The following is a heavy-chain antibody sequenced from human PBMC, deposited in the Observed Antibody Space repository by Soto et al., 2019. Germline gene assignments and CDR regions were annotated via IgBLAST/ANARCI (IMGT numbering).Heavy chain of an antibody. Sequence: MSWVRQAPGKGLEWVSTISSSGGGTYYADSVQGRFTLSRDNSNNTLFLEMNSLRAEDAALYYCARGDFHAYGIFDSWGQGILVTVSS. V-gene: IGHV3-23*01. CDR3: ARGDFHAYGIFDS. D-gene: IGHD3-10*01. J-gene: IGHJ4*02. CDR2: ISSSGGGT.